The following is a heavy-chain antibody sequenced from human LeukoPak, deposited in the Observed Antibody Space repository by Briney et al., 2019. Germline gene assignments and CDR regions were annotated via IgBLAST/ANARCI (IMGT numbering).Heavy chain of an antibody. CDR1: GGSISSHY. CDR3: ARGIYDYIWGIYRLHFDY. D-gene: IGHD3-16*02. CDR2: IYYTGST. Sequence: SETLSLTCTVSGGSISSHYWSWIRQSPGNGLEWIGSIYYTGSTNCNPSLKSRVTMSVDTSKNQFSLKLSSVTAADTAVYYCARGIYDYIWGIYRLHFDYWGQGTLVTVSS. J-gene: IGHJ4*02. V-gene: IGHV4-59*11.